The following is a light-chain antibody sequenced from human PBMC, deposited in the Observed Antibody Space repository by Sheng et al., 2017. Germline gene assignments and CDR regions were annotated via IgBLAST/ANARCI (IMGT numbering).Light chain of an antibody. CDR2: DVT. J-gene: IGLJ2*01. V-gene: IGLV2-14*02. CDR1: SSDVGTYSL. Sequence: QSALTQPASVSGSPGQSITISCSGSSSDVGTYSLVSWYQQYPGKAPKLMIYDVTNRPSGVSNRFSGSKSGNTASLTISGLQAEDEADYSCSSYTSRSMPVFGGGTKLTVL. CDR3: SSYTSRSMPV.